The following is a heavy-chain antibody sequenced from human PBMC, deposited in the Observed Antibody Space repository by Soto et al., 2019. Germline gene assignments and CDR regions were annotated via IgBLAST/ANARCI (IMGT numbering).Heavy chain of an antibody. CDR1: GFTFSSYW. CDR3: ASDLSGRADV. Sequence: EVQLVESGGGLVRPGGSLRLSCAASGFTFSSYWMHWVRQVPGKVLVWVSRMDEDGGTTDYADSVKGRFTISRDNAKNTLYLQMNSLRVEDTAVYYCASDLSGRADVWGQGTTVTVSS. J-gene: IGHJ6*02. D-gene: IGHD3-10*01. CDR2: MDEDGGTT. V-gene: IGHV3-74*02.